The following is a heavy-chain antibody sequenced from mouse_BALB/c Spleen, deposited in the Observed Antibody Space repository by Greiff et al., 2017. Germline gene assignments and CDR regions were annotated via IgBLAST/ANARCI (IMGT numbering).Heavy chain of an antibody. CDR3: ARHYDY. CDR2: IDPANGNT. CDR1: GFNIKDTY. J-gene: IGHJ2*01. V-gene: IGHV14-3*02. Sequence: EVKLMESGAELVKPGASVKLSCTASGFNIKDTYMHWVKQRPEQGLEWIGRIDPANGNTKYDPKFQGKATITADTSSNTAYLQLSSLTSEDTAVYYCARHYDYWGQGTTLTVSS.